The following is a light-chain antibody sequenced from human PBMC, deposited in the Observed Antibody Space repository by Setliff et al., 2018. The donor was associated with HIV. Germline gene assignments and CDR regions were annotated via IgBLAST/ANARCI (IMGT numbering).Light chain of an antibody. Sequence: QSALTQPASVSGSPGQSITIPCTGTSSDIGGYSYVSWYQQHPGKAPKLIIYEVSNRPSGVSNRFSGSKSGYTASLTISGLQAEDEADYYCSSYAITNTLPFGTGTKV. CDR1: SSDIGGYSY. V-gene: IGLV2-14*01. CDR2: EVS. J-gene: IGLJ1*01. CDR3: SSYAITNTLP.